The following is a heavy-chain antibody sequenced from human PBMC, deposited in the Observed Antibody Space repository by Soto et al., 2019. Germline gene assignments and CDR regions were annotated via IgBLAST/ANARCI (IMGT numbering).Heavy chain of an antibody. CDR3: ATDREGWHFDY. D-gene: IGHD2-15*01. CDR2: IYYSGST. V-gene: IGHV4-59*01. J-gene: IGHJ4*02. Sequence: SETLSLTCTVCGGSLSSYYWSWIRQPPGKGLEWIGYIYYSGSTNYNPSLKSRVTISVDTSKNHFSLKLSSVNAADTAVYYCATDREGWHFDYWGQGTLVTISS. CDR1: GGSLSSYY.